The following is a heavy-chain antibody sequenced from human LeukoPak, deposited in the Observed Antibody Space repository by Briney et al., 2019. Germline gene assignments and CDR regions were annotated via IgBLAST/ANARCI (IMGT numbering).Heavy chain of an antibody. CDR3: ARDGDILTVYYLDY. J-gene: IGHJ4*02. CDR2: IKSKTDGGTT. Sequence: PGGSLRLSCAASGFTFSNAWMSWVRQAPGKGLEWVGRIKSKTDGGTTDYAAPVKGSFTISRDDSKNTLYLQMNRLRAEDTAVYYCARDGDILTVYYLDYWGEGTLVAVSS. D-gene: IGHD3-9*01. CDR1: GFTFSNAW. V-gene: IGHV3-15*01.